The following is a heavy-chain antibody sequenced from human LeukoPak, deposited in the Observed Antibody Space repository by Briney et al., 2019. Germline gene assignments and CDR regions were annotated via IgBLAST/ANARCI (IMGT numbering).Heavy chain of an antibody. J-gene: IGHJ4*02. CDR1: GFTFSSYS. Sequence: GGSLRLSSAASGFTFSSYSMNWVRQAPGKGLEWVSSISSSSSYIYYADSVKARFIISRDNSKNTLYLQMNSLRSEDTAVYYCAEDHYSRLLYWGQGTLVTVSS. CDR2: ISSSSSYI. D-gene: IGHD2-2*01. V-gene: IGHV3-21*01. CDR3: AEDHYSRLLY.